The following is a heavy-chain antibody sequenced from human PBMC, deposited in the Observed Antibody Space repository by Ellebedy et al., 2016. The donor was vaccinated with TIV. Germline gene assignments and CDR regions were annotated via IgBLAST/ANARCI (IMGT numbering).Heavy chain of an antibody. Sequence: SQTLSLTCAISGDSVSSKSAIWHWTRQSPSRGLEWLGRTYYRSKWYDDYAVSVRSRTTVKADTSKNQFSLRLNSVTPEDTAVYYCTRAGAGGAAGLFGSWGQGTLVTVSS. CDR3: TRAGAGGAAGLFGS. CDR1: GDSVSSKSAI. J-gene: IGHJ4*02. CDR2: TYYRSKWYD. D-gene: IGHD6-13*01. V-gene: IGHV6-1*01.